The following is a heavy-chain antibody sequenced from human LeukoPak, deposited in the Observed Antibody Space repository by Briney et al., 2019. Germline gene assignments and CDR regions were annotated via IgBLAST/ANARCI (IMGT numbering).Heavy chain of an antibody. V-gene: IGHV4-34*01. J-gene: IGHJ6*03. CDR3: ARGRTTMVRGVMTFYYYYYMDV. CDR2: INHSGST. Sequence: LVKPSETLSLTCTVSGGSISSYYWSWIRQPPGKGLEWIGEINHSGSTNYNPSLKSRVTISVDTSKNQFSLKLSSVTAADTAVYYCARGRTTMVRGVMTFYYYYYMDVWGKGTTVTVSS. CDR1: GGSISSYY. D-gene: IGHD3-10*01.